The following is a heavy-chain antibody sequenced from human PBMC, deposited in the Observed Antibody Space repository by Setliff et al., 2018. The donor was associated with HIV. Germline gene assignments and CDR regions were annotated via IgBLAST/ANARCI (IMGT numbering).Heavy chain of an antibody. CDR3: ARDPGRYNGMDV. V-gene: IGHV3-66*01. J-gene: IGHJ6*02. Sequence: GSLRLSCAASGLTVSNDYMSWVRQAPGRGLEWVSVIHSGGSTYYADSVKGRFIISRDNSKNTLYLQMNSLRAEDTAVYYCARDPGRYNGMDVWGQGTTVTVSS. D-gene: IGHD1-20*01. CDR2: IHSGGST. CDR1: GLTVSNDY.